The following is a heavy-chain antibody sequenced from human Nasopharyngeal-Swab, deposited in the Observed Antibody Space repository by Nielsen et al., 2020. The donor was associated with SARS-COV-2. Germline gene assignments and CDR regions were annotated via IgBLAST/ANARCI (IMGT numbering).Heavy chain of an antibody. CDR3: TRDRDSSGWYWFDY. Sequence: GESLKISCTASGFTFGDYAMSWFRQAPGKGLEWVGFIRSKAYGGTTEYAASVKGRFTISRDDSKSIAYLQMNSLKTEDTAVYYCTRDRDSSGWYWFDYWGLGTLVTVSS. CDR1: GFTFGDYA. D-gene: IGHD6-19*01. CDR2: IRSKAYGGTT. J-gene: IGHJ4*02. V-gene: IGHV3-49*03.